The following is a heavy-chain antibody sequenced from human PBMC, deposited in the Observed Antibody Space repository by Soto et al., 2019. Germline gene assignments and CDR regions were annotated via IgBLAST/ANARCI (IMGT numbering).Heavy chain of an antibody. CDR3: AKGSEYYYYGMDV. CDR2: ISWDGGST. V-gene: IGHV3-43*01. Sequence: GGSLRLSCAASGFTFDDYTMHWVRQAPGKGLEWVSLISWDGGSTYYADSVKGRFTISRDNSKNSLYLQMNSLRTEDTALYYCAKGSEYYYYGMDVWGQGTTVTVSS. J-gene: IGHJ6*02. CDR1: GFTFDDYT.